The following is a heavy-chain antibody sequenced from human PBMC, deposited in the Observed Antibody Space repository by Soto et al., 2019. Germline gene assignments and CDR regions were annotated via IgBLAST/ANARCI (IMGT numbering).Heavy chain of an antibody. Sequence: SETLSLTCTVSGGSISNYYSSWIRQPPGKGLEWIGYIYYSGSTYHNPSLKSRVTISVDTSKNQFSLKLSSVTAADTAVYYCARHAYDYLASYYMGVWGKGTTVTVSS. D-gene: IGHD4-17*01. CDR2: IYYSGST. V-gene: IGHV4-59*08. CDR3: ARHAYDYLASYYMGV. CDR1: GGSISNYY. J-gene: IGHJ6*03.